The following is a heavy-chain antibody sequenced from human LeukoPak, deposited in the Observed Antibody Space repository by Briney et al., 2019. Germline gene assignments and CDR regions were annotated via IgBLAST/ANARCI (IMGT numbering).Heavy chain of an antibody. CDR3: ARLGYCSSTSCYRATDY. D-gene: IGHD2-2*01. J-gene: IGHJ4*02. Sequence: ASVKVSCKASGYTFTNFGISWLRQAPGQGLEWMGWISAYNGNTNYAQKLQGRVTMTTDTSTSTAYMELSSLRSEDTAVYYCARLGYCSSTSCYRATDYWGQGTLVTVSS. V-gene: IGHV1-18*01. CDR1: GYTFTNFG. CDR2: ISAYNGNT.